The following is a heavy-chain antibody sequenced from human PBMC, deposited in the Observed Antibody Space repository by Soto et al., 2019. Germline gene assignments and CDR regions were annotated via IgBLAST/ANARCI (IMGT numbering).Heavy chain of an antibody. CDR1: GFTFSSYA. CDR3: AKDQKWLVGNFDY. J-gene: IGHJ4*02. Sequence: PGGVLRLSCAASGFTFSSYAMSWVRQAPGKGLEWVSAISGSGGSTYYADSVKGRFTISRDNSKNTLYLQMNSLRAEDTAVYYCAKDQKWLVGNFDYWGQGTLVTVSS. D-gene: IGHD6-19*01. V-gene: IGHV3-23*01. CDR2: ISGSGGST.